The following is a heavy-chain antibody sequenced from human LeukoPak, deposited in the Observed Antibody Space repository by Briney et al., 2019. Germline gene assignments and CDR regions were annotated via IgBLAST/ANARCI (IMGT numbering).Heavy chain of an antibody. CDR3: ARARSSYGYGDAFDI. V-gene: IGHV3-23*01. J-gene: IGHJ3*02. CDR1: GFTFTNAW. D-gene: IGHD5-18*01. CDR2: ISGSGGST. Sequence: PGGSLRLSCEASGFTFTNAWMNWVRQAPGKGPEWVSAISGSGGSTYYADSVKGRFTISRDNSKNTLYLQMNSLRAEDTAVYYCARARSSYGYGDAFDIWGQGTMVTVSS.